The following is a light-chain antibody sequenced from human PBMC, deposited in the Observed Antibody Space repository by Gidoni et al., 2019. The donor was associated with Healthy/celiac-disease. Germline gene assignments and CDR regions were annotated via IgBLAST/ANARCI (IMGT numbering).Light chain of an antibody. CDR3: QQSYSTPYT. V-gene: IGKV1-39*01. Sequence: DIHVTPSPSSLSASVGDRVTITCRASQSISSYLNWYQQKPWQAPKPRIYASSSLQSGVPSRFSGSGSGTDVTLTISSLQSEDFATYYCQQSYSTPYTFGQGTKLEIK. CDR1: QSISSY. CDR2: ASS. J-gene: IGKJ2*01.